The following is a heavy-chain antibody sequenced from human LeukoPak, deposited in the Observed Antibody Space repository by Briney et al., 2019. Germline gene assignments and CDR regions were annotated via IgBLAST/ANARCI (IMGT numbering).Heavy chain of an antibody. CDR1: GLTLSNYG. CDR2: IYSGGST. D-gene: IGHD3-22*01. J-gene: IGHJ4*02. V-gene: IGHV3-NL1*01. Sequence: GSLRLSCAASGLTLSNYGMHWVREAPGKGLEWVSVIYSGGSTYYADSVKGRFTISRDNSKNTLYLQMNSLRAEDTAVYYCARDQLSDSTLTDWGQGTLVTVSS. CDR3: ARDQLSDSTLTD.